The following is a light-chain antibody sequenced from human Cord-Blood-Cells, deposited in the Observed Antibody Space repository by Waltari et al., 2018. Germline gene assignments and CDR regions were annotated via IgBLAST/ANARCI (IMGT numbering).Light chain of an antibody. Sequence: EIVLTQSPATLSLSPGERATLSCRASQGVSSYLAWYQQKPGQAPRLLIYDASNRATGIPARFSGSGSGTDFTLTINSLEPEDFAVYYCQQRSNWPPYTFGQGTKLEIK. J-gene: IGKJ2*01. CDR2: DAS. CDR3: QQRSNWPPYT. V-gene: IGKV3-11*01. CDR1: QGVSSY.